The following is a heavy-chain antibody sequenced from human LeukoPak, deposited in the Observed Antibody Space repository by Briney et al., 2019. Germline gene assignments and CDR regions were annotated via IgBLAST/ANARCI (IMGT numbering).Heavy chain of an antibody. J-gene: IGHJ3*02. V-gene: IGHV3-9*02. CDR3: AKDKGKSMIVVGDAFDI. D-gene: IGHD3-22*01. CDR2: ISWNSGSI. CDR1: GFTSDDYA. Sequence: PGRSLRLSCAASGFTSDDYAMHWVRQAPGKGLEWVSGISWNSGSIGYADSVKGRFTISRDNAKNSLYLQMNSLRAEDMALYYCAKDKGKSMIVVGDAFDIWGQGTMVTVSS.